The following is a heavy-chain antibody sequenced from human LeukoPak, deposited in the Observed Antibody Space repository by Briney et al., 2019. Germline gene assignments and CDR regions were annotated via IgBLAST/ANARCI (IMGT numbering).Heavy chain of an antibody. D-gene: IGHD3-22*01. CDR2: INPSRGST. CDR1: GYTFTSYY. CDR3: ATGGHVRVYDSSAYYGHY. V-gene: IGHV1-46*01. Sequence: ASVKVSCKASGYTFTSYYMYWVRQAPGQGLEWMGIINPSRGSTSYAQKFQGRVTMTRDMSTSTVYMELSSLRSEDTAVYYCATGGHVRVYDSSAYYGHYWGQGTLVTVSS. J-gene: IGHJ4*02.